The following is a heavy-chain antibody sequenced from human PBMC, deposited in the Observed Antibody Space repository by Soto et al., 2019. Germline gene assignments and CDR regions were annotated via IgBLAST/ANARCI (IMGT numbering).Heavy chain of an antibody. J-gene: IGHJ4*02. CDR3: AKASGENYPGSRVVDY. CDR1: GLTFSYYA. V-gene: IGHV3-23*04. CDR2: ITSTGGDT. D-gene: IGHD3-10*01. Sequence: EVQLVESGGGLVQPGGSLRLSCAASGLTFSYYAMSWVRQAPGQGLEWVSVITSTGGDTLYADSVKGRFTISRDNSKNTLYLQMNSLRAEDAAIYYCAKASGENYPGSRVVDYWGQGTRVTVSS.